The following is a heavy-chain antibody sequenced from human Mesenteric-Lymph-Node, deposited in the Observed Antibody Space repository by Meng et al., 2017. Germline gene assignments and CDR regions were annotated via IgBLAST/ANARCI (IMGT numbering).Heavy chain of an antibody. CDR3: TTYWLLQQFVDY. D-gene: IGHD2-15*01. CDR2: ILRKSDGGTI. Sequence: GGSLRLSCTVSGGSVSSGSYYWSWIRQAPGKGLEWIGRILRKSDGGTIQYAVPVKDRFTISREDSKNTVYLQINSLKAEDTAVYYCTTYWLLQQFVDYWGQGTLVTVSS. V-gene: IGHV3-15*01. J-gene: IGHJ4*02. CDR1: GGSVSSGSYY.